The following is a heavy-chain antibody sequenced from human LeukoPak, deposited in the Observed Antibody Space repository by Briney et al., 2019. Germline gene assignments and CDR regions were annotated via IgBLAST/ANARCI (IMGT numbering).Heavy chain of an antibody. D-gene: IGHD1-1*01. Sequence: SETLSLTCTVSGGTISSYYWSWIRQPAGKGLEWIGRIYSGGSTNYNPSLKSRGTMFAGTSENQSSQQLRSVTTADTAVYYCARDENWYYFDYWGQGTLVTVSS. CDR3: ARDENWYYFDY. V-gene: IGHV4-4*07. CDR2: IYSGGST. CDR1: GGTISSYY. J-gene: IGHJ4*02.